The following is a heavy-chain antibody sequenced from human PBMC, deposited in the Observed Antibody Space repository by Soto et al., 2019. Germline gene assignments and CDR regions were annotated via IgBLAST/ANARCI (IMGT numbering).Heavy chain of an antibody. CDR3: AREGYSSSSTYYYYYMDV. CDR1: GYTFTGYY. Sequence: QVQLVQSGAEVKKPGASVKVSCKASGYTFTGYYMHWVRQAPGQGLEWMVWINPNSGGTNYAQKFQGWVTMTRDTSISTAYMELSRLRSDDTAVYYCAREGYSSSSTYYYYYMDVWGKGTTVTVSS. CDR2: INPNSGGT. D-gene: IGHD6-6*01. J-gene: IGHJ6*03. V-gene: IGHV1-2*04.